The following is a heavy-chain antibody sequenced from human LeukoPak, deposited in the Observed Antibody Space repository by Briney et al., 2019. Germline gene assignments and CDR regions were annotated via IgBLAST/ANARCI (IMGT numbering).Heavy chain of an antibody. D-gene: IGHD3-22*01. V-gene: IGHV3-7*01. CDR2: INQDGSQK. J-gene: IGHJ4*02. CDR1: GFTFSSYW. CDR3: AGGYYYDSNGPGY. Sequence: GGSLRLSCAASGFTFSSYWMSWVRQAPGKGLEWVANINQDGSQKYYVASVKGRFTISRDNAKNSLYLQMNSLRADDTAVYYCAGGYYYDSNGPGYWGQGTLVSVSS.